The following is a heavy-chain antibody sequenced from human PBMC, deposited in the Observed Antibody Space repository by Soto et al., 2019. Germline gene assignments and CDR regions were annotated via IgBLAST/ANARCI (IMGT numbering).Heavy chain of an antibody. CDR2: IYTAGGT. Sequence: GGSLRLSCAASGFTVSNTYMTWVRQPPGKGLECVSVIYTAGGTNYADSVKGRFIISRDNSKNTLYLQMNSLRAEDTAVYYCARALPVGKGGLDPWGQGTMVTI. CDR1: GFTVSNTY. J-gene: IGHJ5*02. V-gene: IGHV3-53*01. CDR3: ARALPVGKGGLDP. D-gene: IGHD2-2*01.